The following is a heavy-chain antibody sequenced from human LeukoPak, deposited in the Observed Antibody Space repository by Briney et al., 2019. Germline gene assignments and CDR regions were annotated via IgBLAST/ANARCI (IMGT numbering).Heavy chain of an antibody. J-gene: IGHJ6*02. CDR1: GFTFSSYA. Sequence: GGSLRPSCAASGFTFSSYAMSWVRQAPGKGLEWVSAISGSGGSTYYADSVKGRFTISRDNSKNTLYLQMNSLRAEDTAVYYCAKGLESSSWYHYYYGMDVWGQGTTVTVSS. D-gene: IGHD6-13*01. CDR3: AKGLESSSWYHYYYGMDV. CDR2: ISGSGGST. V-gene: IGHV3-23*01.